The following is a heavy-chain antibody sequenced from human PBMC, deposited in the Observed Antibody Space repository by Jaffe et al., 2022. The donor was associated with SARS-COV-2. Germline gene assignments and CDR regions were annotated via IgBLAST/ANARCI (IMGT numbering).Heavy chain of an antibody. CDR1: GDSFSDYA. Sequence: QVQLVQSGAEGKKPGSSVKVSCKASGDSFSDYAINWVRQAPGQGLEWMGGIIPVFDTENYAQKFQGRVTITADESTRTAYMELSSLRSEDTAVYYCAGEVTALSGAFHIWGQGTLVTVSS. CDR3: AGEVTALSGAFHI. V-gene: IGHV1-69*01. J-gene: IGHJ3*02. D-gene: IGHD2-21*02. CDR2: IIPVFDTE.